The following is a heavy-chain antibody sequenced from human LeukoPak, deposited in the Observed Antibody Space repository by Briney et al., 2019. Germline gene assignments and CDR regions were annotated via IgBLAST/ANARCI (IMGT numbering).Heavy chain of an antibody. CDR3: ARAHTAYGITMVRGTGMDV. D-gene: IGHD3-10*01. Sequence: WASVKVSCKASGYTFTSYGISWVRQAPGQGLEWMGGISAYNGNTNYAQKLQGRVTMTTDTSTSTAYMELRSLRSDDTAVYYCARAHTAYGITMVRGTGMDVWGKGTTVTVSS. CDR2: ISAYNGNT. CDR1: GYTFTSYG. V-gene: IGHV1-18*04. J-gene: IGHJ6*04.